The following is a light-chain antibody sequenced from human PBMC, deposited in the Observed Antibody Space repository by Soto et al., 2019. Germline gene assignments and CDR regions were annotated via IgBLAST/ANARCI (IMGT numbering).Light chain of an antibody. CDR3: CSYAGSYTFV. V-gene: IGLV2-11*01. CDR1: SSDVGVYNY. Sequence: QSALTQPRSVSGSPGQSVTISCTGTSSDVGVYNYVSWYQQYPDKAPKIMIYDVSKRPSGVPDRLSGSKSDNTASLTISGLQAEDEADYYCCSYAGSYTFVFGIGTKVTVL. J-gene: IGLJ1*01. CDR2: DVS.